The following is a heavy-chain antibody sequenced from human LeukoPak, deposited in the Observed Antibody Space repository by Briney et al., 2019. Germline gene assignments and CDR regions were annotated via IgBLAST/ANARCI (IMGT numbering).Heavy chain of an antibody. CDR1: GLPFSTYG. Sequence: GGSLRLSCAASGLPFSTYGMHWVRQAPGKGLEWVAYTRYDGGNEYYTDSVKGRFTISRDNSKNTLYLQMNSLRVEDTAVYYCARGLPEGYNWNLLMRLWGQGTLVTVSS. J-gene: IGHJ4*02. CDR3: ARGLPEGYNWNLLMRL. V-gene: IGHV3-30*02. D-gene: IGHD1-20*01. CDR2: TRYDGGNE.